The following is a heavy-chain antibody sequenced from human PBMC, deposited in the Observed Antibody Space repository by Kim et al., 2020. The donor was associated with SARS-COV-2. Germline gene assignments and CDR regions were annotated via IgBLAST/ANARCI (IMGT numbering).Heavy chain of an antibody. CDR1: GFTFSSYA. J-gene: IGHJ3*02. CDR2: ISGSGGST. V-gene: IGHV3-23*01. CDR3: AKDTLNGVGIAAAGTAFDI. Sequence: GGSLRLSCAASGFTFSSYAMSWVRQAPGKGLEWVSAISGSGGSTYYADSVKGRFTISRDNSKNTLYLQMNSLRAEDTAVYYCAKDTLNGVGIAAAGTAFDIWGQGTMVTVSS. D-gene: IGHD6-13*01.